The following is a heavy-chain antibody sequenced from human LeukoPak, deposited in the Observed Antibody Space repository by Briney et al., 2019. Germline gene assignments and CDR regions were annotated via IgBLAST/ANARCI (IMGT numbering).Heavy chain of an antibody. Sequence: PSETLSLTCTVSGGSIKNYYWIWIRQSPGKGLEWIGYIYYSGSTNYNPSLKSRVTISVDTSKNQFSLKLNSVTAADTAVYYCARAGDCSSTSCQWGPPVWGQGTTVTVSS. CDR3: ARAGDCSSTSCQWGPPV. J-gene: IGHJ6*02. V-gene: IGHV4-59*01. CDR1: GGSIKNYY. D-gene: IGHD2-2*01. CDR2: IYYSGST.